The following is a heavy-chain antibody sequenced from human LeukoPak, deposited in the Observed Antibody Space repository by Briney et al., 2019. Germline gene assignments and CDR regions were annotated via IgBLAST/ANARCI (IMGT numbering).Heavy chain of an antibody. J-gene: IGHJ3*02. CDR3: AKSGGRGVSIFGVVNDSFDI. V-gene: IGHV3-23*01. CDR2: INHSGDST. Sequence: GGSLRLSCAASGFTFRYQVMTWVRQAPGKGLEWVSSINHSGDSTYYADSVKGRFTISRDNSKNTLYLQMNSLRADDTAVYYCAKSGGRGVSIFGVVNDSFDIWGQGTMVIVSS. D-gene: IGHD3-3*01. CDR1: GFTFRYQV.